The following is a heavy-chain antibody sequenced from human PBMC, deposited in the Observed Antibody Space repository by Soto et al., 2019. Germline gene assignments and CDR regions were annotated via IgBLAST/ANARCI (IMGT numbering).Heavy chain of an antibody. CDR1: GGTFSSYT. J-gene: IGHJ3*02. V-gene: IGHV1-69*02. D-gene: IGHD2-21*02. CDR3: ARALPGLAYCGGDCYSNAFDI. CDR2: IIPILGIA. Sequence: GASVKVSCKASGGTFSSYTISWVRQAPGQGLEWMGRIIPILGIANYAQKFQGRVTITADKSTSTAYMELSSLRSEDTAVYYCARALPGLAYCGGDCYSNAFDIWGQGTMVTVSS.